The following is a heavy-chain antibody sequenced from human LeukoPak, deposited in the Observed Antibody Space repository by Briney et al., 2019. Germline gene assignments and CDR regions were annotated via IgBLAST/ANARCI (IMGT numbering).Heavy chain of an antibody. V-gene: IGHV1-2*02. CDR3: ALFDF. J-gene: IGHJ4*02. Sequence: GASVKVSCKTSGYTFTGYYVHWVRQAPGQGLEWMGWINPNSGGADYTPKFQGRVIMTSDTSITTAYMELINLESDDTAVYYCALFDFWGQGTLVTVSS. CDR1: GYTFTGYY. CDR2: INPNSGGA.